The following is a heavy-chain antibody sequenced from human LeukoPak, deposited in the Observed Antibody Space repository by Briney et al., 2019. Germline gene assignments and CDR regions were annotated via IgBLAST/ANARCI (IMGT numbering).Heavy chain of an antibody. D-gene: IGHD6-19*01. J-gene: IGHJ4*02. Sequence: GGSLRLSCPASGFTFSSYAMHCVRQAPGKGLEWVAVISYDGSNKYYADSVKGRFTISRDNSKNTLYLQMNSLRAEDTAVYYCARVVRVAGTFGYWGQGTLVTVSS. CDR1: GFTFSSYA. CDR3: ARVVRVAGTFGY. CDR2: ISYDGSNK. V-gene: IGHV3-30-3*01.